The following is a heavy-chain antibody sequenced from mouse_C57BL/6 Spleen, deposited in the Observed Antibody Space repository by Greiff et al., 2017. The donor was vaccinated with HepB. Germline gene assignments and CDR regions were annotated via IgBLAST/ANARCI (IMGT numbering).Heavy chain of an antibody. V-gene: IGHV1-69*01. D-gene: IGHD2-5*01. Sequence: VQLQQPGAELVMPGASVKLSCKASGYTFTSYWMHWVKQRPGQGLEWIGEIDPSDSYTNYNQKFKGKSTLTVDKSSSTAYMQLSSLTSEDSAVYYCAKGYSNYVDYFDYWGQGTTLTVSS. J-gene: IGHJ2*01. CDR2: IDPSDSYT. CDR1: GYTFTSYW. CDR3: AKGYSNYVDYFDY.